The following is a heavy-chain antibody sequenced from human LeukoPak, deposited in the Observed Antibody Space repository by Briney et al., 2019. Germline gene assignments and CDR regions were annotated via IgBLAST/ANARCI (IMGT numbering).Heavy chain of an antibody. CDR2: IKQDGSEK. J-gene: IGHJ4*02. V-gene: IGHV3-7*03. Sequence: PGGSLRLSCAASGFIFSAYWMNWVRQAPGKGLEWVANIKQDGSEKYYVESVKGRFTISRDNAKNSLYLQMNSLRAEDTAVYYCARGNSSTTCPHFDFWGQGTLVTVSS. CDR1: GFIFSAYW. D-gene: IGHD2-2*01. CDR3: ARGNSSTTCPHFDF.